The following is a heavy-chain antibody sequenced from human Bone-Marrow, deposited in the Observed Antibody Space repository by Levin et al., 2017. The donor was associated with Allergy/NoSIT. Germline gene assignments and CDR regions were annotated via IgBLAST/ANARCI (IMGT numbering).Heavy chain of an antibody. CDR2: ISGSGDST. CDR3: AKNRQWLAPKNFDY. D-gene: IGHD6-19*01. CDR1: GFTFTSYA. Sequence: GGSLRPSCAASGFTFTSYAMSWVRQAPGKGLEWVSGISGSGDSTYYADSVKGRFTISRDYSKNTLYLQMNSLRAEDTAIYYCAKNRQWLAPKNFDYWGQGTLVTVSS. V-gene: IGHV3-23*01. J-gene: IGHJ4*02.